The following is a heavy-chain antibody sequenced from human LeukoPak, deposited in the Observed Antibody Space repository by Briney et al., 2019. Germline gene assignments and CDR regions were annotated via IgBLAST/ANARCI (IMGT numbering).Heavy chain of an antibody. J-gene: IGHJ6*02. D-gene: IGHD5-12*01. CDR1: GGSFSGYY. Sequence: SETLSLTCAVYGGSFSGYYWSWIRQPPGKGLEWIGEINHSGSINYNPSLKSRVTISVDTSKNQFSLRLSSVTAADTAVYYCARGLIVATIYYYYYYGMDVWGQGTTVTVSS. V-gene: IGHV4-34*01. CDR2: INHSGSI. CDR3: ARGLIVATIYYYYYYGMDV.